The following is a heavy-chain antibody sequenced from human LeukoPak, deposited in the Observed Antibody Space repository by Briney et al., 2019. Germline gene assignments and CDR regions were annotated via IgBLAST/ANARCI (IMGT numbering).Heavy chain of an antibody. J-gene: IGHJ3*02. Sequence: GGSLKLSCAASGFTFSGSAMHWIRQAPGKGLEWVGRIRSKANGYTTAYGASVKGRFTISRDDLKRTTYVQMKSLKIEDTAVYYCTRLAGGDAFDIWGPGTMVTVSS. CDR1: GFTFSGSA. CDR2: IRSKANGYTT. CDR3: TRLAGGDAFDI. V-gene: IGHV3-73*01. D-gene: IGHD2-15*01.